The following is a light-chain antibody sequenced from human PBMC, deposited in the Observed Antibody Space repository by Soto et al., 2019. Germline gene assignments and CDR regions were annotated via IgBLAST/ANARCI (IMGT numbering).Light chain of an antibody. V-gene: IGKV1-5*01. Sequence: DIQMTQSPSTLSASIGDRVTITCRASQNINNWIAWYQQKPGKAPKFLIYDASTLESGVPSRFSGSGFGTEFSLTISSLQPDDFGSYYCQHMRTFGQVTKADIK. CDR2: DAS. CDR1: QNINNW. CDR3: QHMRT. J-gene: IGKJ1*01.